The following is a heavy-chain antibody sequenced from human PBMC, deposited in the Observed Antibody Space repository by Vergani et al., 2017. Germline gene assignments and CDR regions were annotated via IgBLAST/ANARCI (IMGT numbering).Heavy chain of an antibody. D-gene: IGHD6-19*01. J-gene: IGHJ4*02. CDR3: AKDLVAVAGTGY. Sequence: QVQLVESGGGVVQPGRSLRLSCAASGFTFSSYGMHWVRQAPGKGLEWVAFIRYDGSNKYYADSVKGRFTISRDNSKNTLYLQMNSLRAEDTAVYYCAKDLVAVAGTGYWGQGTLVTVSS. V-gene: IGHV3-30*02. CDR1: GFTFSSYG. CDR2: IRYDGSNK.